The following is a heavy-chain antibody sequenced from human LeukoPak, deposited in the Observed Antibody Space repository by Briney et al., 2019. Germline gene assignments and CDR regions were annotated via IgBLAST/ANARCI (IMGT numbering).Heavy chain of an antibody. J-gene: IGHJ2*01. CDR3: ARADIAVAGGNWYFDL. CDR1: GGTFSSYA. D-gene: IGHD6-19*01. CDR2: IIPIFGTA. V-gene: IGHV1-69*05. Sequence: SVKVSCKASGGTFSSYAISWVRQAPGQGLEWMGGIIPIFGTANYAQKFQGRVTITTDESTSTAYMELSSLRSEDTAVYYCARADIAVAGGNWYFDLWGRGTLVTVSS.